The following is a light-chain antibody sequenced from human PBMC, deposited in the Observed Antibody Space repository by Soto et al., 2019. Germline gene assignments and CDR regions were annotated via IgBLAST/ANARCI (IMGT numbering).Light chain of an antibody. J-gene: IGLJ2*01. CDR3: SSYAGSNHVV. V-gene: IGLV2-8*02. CDR2: EVT. Sequence: QSALTQPPSASRSPGQSVTISCTGTSSDVGGYNYVSWYQQHPDKAPKLMIYEVTKRPSGVPDRFSGSKSGNTASLTVSGLQAEDEADYYCSSYAGSNHVVFGGGTQLTVL. CDR1: SSDVGGYNY.